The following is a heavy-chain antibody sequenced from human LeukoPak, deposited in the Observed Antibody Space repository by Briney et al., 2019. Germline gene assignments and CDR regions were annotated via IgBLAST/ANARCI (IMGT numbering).Heavy chain of an antibody. J-gene: IGHJ4*02. CDR2: INHSGST. CDR3: ARAGGYSYGYVGY. V-gene: IGHV4-34*01. Sequence: SETLSLTCAVYGGSFSGYYWSWIRQPPGKGLEWIGEINHSGSTNYNPSLKSRVTISVDTSKNQFSLKLSSVTAADTAVYYCARAGGYSYGYVGYWGQGTLVTVSP. CDR1: GGSFSGYY. D-gene: IGHD5-18*01.